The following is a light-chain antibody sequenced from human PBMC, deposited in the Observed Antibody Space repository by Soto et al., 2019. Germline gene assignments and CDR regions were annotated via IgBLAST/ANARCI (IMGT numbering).Light chain of an antibody. J-gene: IGKJ1*01. CDR3: QQRSNWWT. Sequence: IVLTQSPATLSLSPGERATLSCRASQSVSSYLAWYQQKPGQAPRLLIYELFDRASGIPAKFSGGGSGTDFTLTISYLEPEDFAVYYCQQRSNWWTFGQGTKVEIK. CDR1: QSVSSY. CDR2: ELF. V-gene: IGKV3-11*01.